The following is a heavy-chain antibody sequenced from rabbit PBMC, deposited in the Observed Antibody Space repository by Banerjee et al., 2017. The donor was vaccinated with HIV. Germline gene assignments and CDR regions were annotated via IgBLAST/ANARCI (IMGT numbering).Heavy chain of an antibody. V-gene: IGHV1S47*01. D-gene: IGHD8-1*01. CDR2: IHPDYAYT. CDR1: GFSFSSYG. J-gene: IGHJ4*01. Sequence: QEQLEESGGDLVKPEGSLTLTCTASGFSFSSYGISWVRQAPGKGLEWIAYIHPDYAYTDYASWVNARFTISLDNAQNTVTLQMTSLTAADTATYFCARHRAGSGFYFTLWGPGTLVTVS. CDR3: ARHRAGSGFYFTL.